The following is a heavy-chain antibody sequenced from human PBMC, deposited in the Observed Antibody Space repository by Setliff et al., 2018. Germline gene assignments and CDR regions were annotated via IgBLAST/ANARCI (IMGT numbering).Heavy chain of an antibody. J-gene: IGHJ5*02. D-gene: IGHD6-13*01. CDR2: IYYSGST. CDR1: GDSISSYY. Sequence: SETLSLTCTVSGDSISSYYWSWIRQPPGKGLEWIGYIYYSGSTNYNPSLKSRVTMSVATFENHFSLKLNSLTAADTAMYYCARIGPSNWGIRGYNWLDPWGQGTLVTVSS. V-gene: IGHV4-59*01. CDR3: ARIGPSNWGIRGYNWLDP.